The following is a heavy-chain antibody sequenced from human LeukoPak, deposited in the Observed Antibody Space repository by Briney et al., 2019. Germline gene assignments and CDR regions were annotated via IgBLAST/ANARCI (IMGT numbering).Heavy chain of an antibody. CDR2: ISWNSGSI. Sequence: GGSLRLSCAASGFTFDDYAMHWVRQAPGKGLEWVSGISWNSGSIGYADSVKGRFTISRDNAKNSLYLQMNSLRAEDTAVYYCARGSRSGSYYYFDYWGQGTLVTVSS. D-gene: IGHD1-26*01. V-gene: IGHV3-9*01. CDR3: ARGSRSGSYYYFDY. J-gene: IGHJ4*02. CDR1: GFTFDDYA.